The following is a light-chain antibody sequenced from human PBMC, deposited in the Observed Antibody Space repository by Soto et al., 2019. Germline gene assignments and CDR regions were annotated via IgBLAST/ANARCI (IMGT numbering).Light chain of an antibody. Sequence: EIVLTQSPGTLSLSPGERATLSCRASQSVSSSYLAWYQQKPGQAPRLLIYGASSRATGIPDRFSGNGSGTDFTLTISRLEPEDFAVYYCQQYGMSPYTLGQGTKLEIK. CDR3: QQYGMSPYT. CDR1: QSVSSSY. J-gene: IGKJ2*01. V-gene: IGKV3-20*01. CDR2: GAS.